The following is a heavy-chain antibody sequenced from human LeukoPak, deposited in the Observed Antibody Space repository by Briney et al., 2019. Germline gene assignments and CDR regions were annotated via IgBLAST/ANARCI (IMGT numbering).Heavy chain of an antibody. CDR1: GGTFSSYA. CDR2: IIPIFGIA. D-gene: IGHD1-26*01. V-gene: IGHV1-69*04. J-gene: IGHJ4*02. CDR3: ARGERWNSGSHFDY. Sequence: SVKVSCKASGGTFSSYAISWVRQAPGQGLEWMGRIIPIFGIANYAQKFQGRVAITADKSTSTAYMELSSLRSEDTAVYYCARGERWNSGSHFDYWGQGTLVTVSS.